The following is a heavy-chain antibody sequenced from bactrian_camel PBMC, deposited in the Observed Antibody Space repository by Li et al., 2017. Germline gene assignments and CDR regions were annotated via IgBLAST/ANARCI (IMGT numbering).Heavy chain of an antibody. V-gene: IGHV3S40*01. J-gene: IGHJ4*01. Sequence: VQLVESGGGLVQAGGSLRLSCTASGFTDSGYYICWIRLAPGKEREGVAHINIGGVITDYADSVKGRFTISQDNAKNTVFLQMNSLKPEDTAMYYCAAFCRGGGTCSRCREFKYWGQGTQVTVS. D-gene: IGHD7*01. CDR1: GFTDSGYY. CDR3: AAFCRGGGTCSRCREFKY. CDR2: INIGGVIT.